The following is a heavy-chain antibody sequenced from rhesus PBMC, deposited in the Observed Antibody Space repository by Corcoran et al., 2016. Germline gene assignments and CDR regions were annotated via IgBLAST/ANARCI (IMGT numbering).Heavy chain of an antibody. CDR1: GFTFSSYD. V-gene: IGHV3-136*01. CDR2: ISYTCKTI. CDR3: TRGLIAAGAGHY. Sequence: EVQLVESGGGVVQPGGSLRLSCAAPGFTFSSYDMSWVRQAPGKGLEWVSYISYTCKTIYYADTVKGRFTISRDNAKNSLSLQMSSLRAEDTAVYYCTRGLIAAGAGHYWGQGVLVTVSS. D-gene: IGHD6-13*01. J-gene: IGHJ4*01.